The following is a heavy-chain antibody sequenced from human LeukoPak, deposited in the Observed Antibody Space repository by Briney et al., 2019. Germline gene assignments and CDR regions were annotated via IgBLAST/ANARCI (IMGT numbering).Heavy chain of an antibody. J-gene: IGHJ6*03. V-gene: IGHV4-39*01. CDR2: IYYSGST. D-gene: IGHD3-3*01. CDR3: ARQDTGYDFWSGYYPYYYYMDV. CDR1: GGSISSSSYY. Sequence: SETLSLTCTVSGGSISSSSYYWGWIRQPPGKGLEWIGSIYYSGSTYYNPSLKSRVTISVDTSKNQFSLKLSSVTAADTAVYYCARQDTGYDFWSGYYPYYYYMDVWGKGTTVTVSS.